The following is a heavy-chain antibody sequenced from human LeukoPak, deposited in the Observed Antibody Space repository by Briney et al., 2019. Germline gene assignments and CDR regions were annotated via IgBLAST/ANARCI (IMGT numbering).Heavy chain of an antibody. CDR3: ARQGQQPVGNWFDP. CDR2: IYYSGST. J-gene: IGHJ5*02. D-gene: IGHD6-13*01. Sequence: SETLSLTCTVSGGSISSSSYYWGWIRQPPGKGLEWIGSIYYSGSTYYNPSLKSRVTISVDTSKNQFSLKLSSVTAADTAVYYCARQGQQPVGNWFDPWGQGTLVTVSS. CDR1: GGSISSSSYY. V-gene: IGHV4-39*01.